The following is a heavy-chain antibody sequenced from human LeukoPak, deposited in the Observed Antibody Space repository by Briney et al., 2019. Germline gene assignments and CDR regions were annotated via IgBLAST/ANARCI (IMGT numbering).Heavy chain of an antibody. CDR2: ISSGGSTI. Sequence: PGGSLRLSCAASGFTFSSYEMNWVRQAPGKGLEWVSYISSGGSTIYYADSVKGRFTISRDNAKNSLYLQMNSLRAEDTAVYYCARQTSSSWYGDNWFDPWGQGTLVTVSS. CDR3: ARQTSSSWYGDNWFDP. D-gene: IGHD6-13*01. CDR1: GFTFSSYE. J-gene: IGHJ5*02. V-gene: IGHV3-48*03.